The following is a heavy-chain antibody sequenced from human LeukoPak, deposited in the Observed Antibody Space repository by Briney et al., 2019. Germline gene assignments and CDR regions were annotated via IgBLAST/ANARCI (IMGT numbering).Heavy chain of an antibody. V-gene: IGHV3-48*03. CDR1: GFTFSNYE. D-gene: IGHD1-26*01. CDR3: ASRESGSYLR. Sequence: GGSLRLSCAASGFTFSNYEMNWVRQAPGKGLEWVSYISSSGSIIHYADSVKGRFTISSDNAKNSLYLQMNSLRAEDTAVYLCASRESGSYLRWGQGTLVTVSS. CDR2: ISSSGSII. J-gene: IGHJ4*02.